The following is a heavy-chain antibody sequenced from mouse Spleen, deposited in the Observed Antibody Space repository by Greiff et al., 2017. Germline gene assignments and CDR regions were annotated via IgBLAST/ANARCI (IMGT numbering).Heavy chain of an antibody. J-gene: IGHJ4*01. CDR1: GYSITSGYY. D-gene: IGHD5-1*01. CDR2: ISYDGSN. V-gene: IGHV3-6*02. CDR3: ARYHRYYAMDY. Sequence: EVQLQESGPGLVKPSQSLSLTCSVTGYSITSGYYWNWIRQFPGNKLEWMGYISYDGSNNYNPSLKNRISITRDTSKNQFFLKLNSVTTEDTATYYCARYHRYYAMDYWGQGTSVTVSS.